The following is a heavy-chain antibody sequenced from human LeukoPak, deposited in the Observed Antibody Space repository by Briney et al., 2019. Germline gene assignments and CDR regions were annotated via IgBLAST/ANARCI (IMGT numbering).Heavy chain of an antibody. J-gene: IGHJ4*02. CDR2: IYYSGST. CDR1: GGSISSSSYY. CDR3: ARDVSGGY. D-gene: IGHD3-10*01. Sequence: PSETLSLTCTVSGGSISSSSYYWGWIRQPPGKGLEWIGSIYYSGSTYYNPSLKSRVTISVDTSKNQFSLKLSSVTAADTAVYYCARDVSGGYWGQGTLVTVSS. V-gene: IGHV4-39*02.